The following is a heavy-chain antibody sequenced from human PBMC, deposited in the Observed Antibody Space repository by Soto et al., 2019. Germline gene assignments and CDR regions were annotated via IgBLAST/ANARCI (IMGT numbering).Heavy chain of an antibody. CDR2: IKSDGSST. D-gene: IGHD5-12*01. Sequence: EVQLVESGGGVVQPGGSLRLSCAASGFTFSSYWMHWVRQPPGMGLVWVSRIKSDGSSTDYSDSVKGRITVSRDNAKNTLYLQMDSLRAEDTAVYYCARGREHNGYDYWNYWGQGTLVTVSS. CDR3: ARGREHNGYDYWNY. CDR1: GFTFSSYW. J-gene: IGHJ4*02. V-gene: IGHV3-74*01.